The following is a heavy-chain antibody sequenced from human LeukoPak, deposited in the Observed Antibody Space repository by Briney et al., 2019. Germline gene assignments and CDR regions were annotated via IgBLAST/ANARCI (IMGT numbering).Heavy chain of an antibody. CDR3: ARADKSSGWYYFDY. V-gene: IGHV1-2*06. Sequence: GASVKVSCKASGYTFTGYYMHWVRQAPGQGLEWMGRINPNSGGTNYAQKFQGGVTMTRDTSISTAYMELSRLRSDDTAVYYCARADKSSGWYYFDYWGQGTLVTVSP. CDR2: INPNSGGT. CDR1: GYTFTGYY. J-gene: IGHJ4*02. D-gene: IGHD6-19*01.